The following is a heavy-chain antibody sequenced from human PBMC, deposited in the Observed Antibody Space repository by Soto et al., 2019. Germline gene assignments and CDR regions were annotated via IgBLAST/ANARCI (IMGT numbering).Heavy chain of an antibody. V-gene: IGHV3-7*03. CDR1: GFTFSSYW. Sequence: QPGGSLRLSCAASGFTFSSYWMSWVRQAPGKGLEWVANIKQDGSEKYYVDSVKGRFTISRDNAKNSLYLQMNSLRAEDTAVYYCARDSVAGARRFDYYGMDVWGQGTTVTVSS. D-gene: IGHD6-6*01. CDR3: ARDSVAGARRFDYYGMDV. CDR2: IKQDGSEK. J-gene: IGHJ6*02.